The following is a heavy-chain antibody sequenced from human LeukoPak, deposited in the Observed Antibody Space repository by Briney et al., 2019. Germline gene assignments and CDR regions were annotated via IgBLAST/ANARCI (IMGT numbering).Heavy chain of an antibody. CDR2: IYCSGGT. CDR1: GGSISSYY. CDR3: ARGQITMVRGVSVYYYYYMDV. D-gene: IGHD3-10*01. J-gene: IGHJ6*03. Sequence: SETLSLTCTVSGGSISSYYWSWIRQPPGKGLEWIGYIYCSGGTNYNPSLKSRVTISVDTSKNQFSLKLSSVTAADTAVYYCARGQITMVRGVSVYYYYYMDVWGKGTTVTVSS. V-gene: IGHV4-59*01.